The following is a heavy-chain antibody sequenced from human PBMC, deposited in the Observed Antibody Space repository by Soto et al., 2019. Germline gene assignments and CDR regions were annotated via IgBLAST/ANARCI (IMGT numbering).Heavy chain of an antibody. Sequence: ASVKVSCKASGYTFTSYSMHWVRQAPGQRLEWMGWINAGNGNTKYSQKFQGRVTITRDTSASTAYMELSSLRSEDTAVYYCARDPTTTLLYCSSTSCYAGDGYFGMDVWGQGTTVTVAS. CDR2: INAGNGNT. CDR1: GYTFTSYS. J-gene: IGHJ6*02. D-gene: IGHD2-2*01. CDR3: ARDPTTTLLYCSSTSCYAGDGYFGMDV. V-gene: IGHV1-3*01.